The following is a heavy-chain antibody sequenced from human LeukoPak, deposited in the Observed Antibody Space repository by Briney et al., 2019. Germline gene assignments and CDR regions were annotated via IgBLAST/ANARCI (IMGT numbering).Heavy chain of an antibody. CDR1: GYTFIGYY. J-gene: IGHJ4*02. D-gene: IGHD3-3*01. CDR3: ARDVDFWSGWDY. Sequence: EASVKVSCKASGYTFIGYYIHWVRQAPGQGLEWMGWINPNSGGTNYAQKFQGRVTMTRDTSISTAYMELSRLSSDDTAMYYCARDVDFWSGWDYWGQGTLVTVSS. CDR2: INPNSGGT. V-gene: IGHV1-2*02.